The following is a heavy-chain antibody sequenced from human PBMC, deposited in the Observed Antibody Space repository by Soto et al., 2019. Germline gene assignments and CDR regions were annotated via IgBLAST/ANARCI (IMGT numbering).Heavy chain of an antibody. CDR1: GDSVSSNSAA. CDR3: TRALQGGIVVVPAGYYYMDV. CDR2: TYYRSKWYN. D-gene: IGHD2-2*01. Sequence: PSQTLSLTCAISGDSVSSNSAAWNWIRQSPSRGLEWLGRTYYRSKWYNDYAVSVKSRITINPDTSKNQFSLQLNSVTPEDTAVYYCTRALQGGIVVVPAGYYYMDVWGKGTTVTVSS. J-gene: IGHJ6*03. V-gene: IGHV6-1*01.